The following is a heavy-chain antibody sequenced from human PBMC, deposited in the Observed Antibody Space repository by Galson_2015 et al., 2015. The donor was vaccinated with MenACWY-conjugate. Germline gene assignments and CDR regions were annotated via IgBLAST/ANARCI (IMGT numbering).Heavy chain of an antibody. Sequence: SLRLSCAASGFTFSAYYMSWIHHTPGKGLEWVSYVSSNNRDTNYAESVRGRSTISRDNAKNLLYLQMNSLRAEDTAVYYCARGGVTILGVVLYGMDVWGQGTTVTVSS. CDR2: VSSNNRDT. CDR3: ARGGVTILGVVLYGMDV. D-gene: IGHD3-3*01. J-gene: IGHJ6*02. V-gene: IGHV3-11*06. CDR1: GFTFSAYY.